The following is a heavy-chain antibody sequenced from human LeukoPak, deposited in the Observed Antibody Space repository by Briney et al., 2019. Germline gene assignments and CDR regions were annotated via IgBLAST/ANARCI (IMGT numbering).Heavy chain of an antibody. CDR1: GFTFSSYA. V-gene: IGHV3-30-3*01. D-gene: IGHD3-22*01. CDR3: ARDGPYYYDSSGYYFDY. CDR2: ISYDGSNK. Sequence: GGSLRLSCAASGFTFSSYAMHWVRQAPGKRLEWVAVISYDGSNKYYADSVKGRFTISRDNSKNTLYLQMNSLRAEDTAVYYCARDGPYYYDSSGYYFDYWGQGTLVTVSS. J-gene: IGHJ4*02.